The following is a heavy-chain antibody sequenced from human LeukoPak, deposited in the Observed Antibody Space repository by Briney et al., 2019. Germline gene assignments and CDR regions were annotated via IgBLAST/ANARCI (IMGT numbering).Heavy chain of an antibody. V-gene: IGHV3-64D*06. Sequence: GGALRLSCSVSGFTFSTYVMHWVRQPPGGGLEYVSAISSNGDNTYYADSVKGRFTISRDNSKNTLYLQMSSLRADDTAVYYCVRGTGYWGQGTLVTVSS. CDR3: VRGTGY. J-gene: IGHJ4*02. CDR2: ISSNGDNT. CDR1: GFTFSTYV.